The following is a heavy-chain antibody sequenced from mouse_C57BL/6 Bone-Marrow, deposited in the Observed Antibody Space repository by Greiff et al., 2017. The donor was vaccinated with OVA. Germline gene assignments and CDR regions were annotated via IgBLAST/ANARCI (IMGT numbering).Heavy chain of an antibody. D-gene: IGHD1-1*01. Sequence: VKLVESGPELVKPGASVKISCKASGYAFSSSWMNWVKQRPGKGLEWIGRIYPGDGDTNYNGKFKGKATLTADKSSSTAYMQLSSLTSEDSAVYFCARSLFITTVAGNYWGQGTTLTVSS. CDR1: GYAFSSSW. CDR2: IYPGDGDT. J-gene: IGHJ2*01. CDR3: ARSLFITTVAGNY. V-gene: IGHV1-82*01.